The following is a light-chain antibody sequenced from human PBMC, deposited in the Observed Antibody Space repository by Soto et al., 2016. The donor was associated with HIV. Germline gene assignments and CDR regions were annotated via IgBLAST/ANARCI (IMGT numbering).Light chain of an antibody. CDR2: DDH. CDR3: QVWDNTGDYV. CDR1: NIGSKS. V-gene: IGLV3-21*02. Sequence: SSILTQPPSLSVAPGQTARITCGGRNIGSKSVHWYRQKPGQSPLLVLSDDHDLPSGISERFSASISGNTATLIISRVDAGDEADYYCQVWDNTGDYVFGRGPRSPS. J-gene: IGLJ1*01.